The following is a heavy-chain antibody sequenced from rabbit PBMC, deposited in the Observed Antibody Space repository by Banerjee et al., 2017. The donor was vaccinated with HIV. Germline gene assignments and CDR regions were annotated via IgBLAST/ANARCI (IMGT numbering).Heavy chain of an antibody. D-gene: IGHD1-1*01. Sequence: QSLEESGGDLVKPGASLTLTCTASGFSFSSGYYMCWVRQAPGKGLEWIACIGAGNSDTTYYANWAKGRFTISKSSSTTVTLQMTSLTAADTATYFCAKNWTSSIGYSFNLWGPGTLVTVS. J-gene: IGHJ4*01. CDR2: IGAGNSDTT. CDR1: GFSFSSGYY. CDR3: AKNWTSSIGYSFNL. V-gene: IGHV1S40*01.